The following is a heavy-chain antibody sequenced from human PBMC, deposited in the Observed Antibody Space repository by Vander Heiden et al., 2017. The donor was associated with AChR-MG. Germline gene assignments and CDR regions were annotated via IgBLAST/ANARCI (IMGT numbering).Heavy chain of an antibody. CDR3: AACDYVPVNWFDP. J-gene: IGHJ5*02. CDR1: GFTFSSYA. D-gene: IGHD4-17*01. CDR2: ISGSGGST. V-gene: IGHV3-23*01. Sequence: EVQLLESGGGLVQPGGSLRLSCAASGFTFSSYAMSWVRQAPGKGLEWVSAISGSGGSTYYADSVKGRCTISRDNSKNTLYLQMNSLRAEDTAVYYCAACDYVPVNWFDPWGQGTLVTVSS.